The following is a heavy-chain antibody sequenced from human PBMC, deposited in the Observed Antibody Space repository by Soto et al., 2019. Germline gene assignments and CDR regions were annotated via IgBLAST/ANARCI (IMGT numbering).Heavy chain of an antibody. D-gene: IGHD1-1*01. V-gene: IGHV3-23*01. CDR3: AKEELERHGSGFDY. Sequence: EVQLLESGGGLVQPGGSLRLSCAASGFTFSSYAMSWVRQAPGKGLEWVSVISGSGSNTYYADSVKGRFTISRDNSKNTLYLQMNSLRAEDTAVYYCAKEELERHGSGFDYWGQGTLVTVSS. CDR2: ISGSGSNT. J-gene: IGHJ4*02. CDR1: GFTFSSYA.